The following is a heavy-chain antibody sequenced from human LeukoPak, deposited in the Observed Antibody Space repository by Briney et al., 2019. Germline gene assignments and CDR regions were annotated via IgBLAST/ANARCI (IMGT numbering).Heavy chain of an antibody. D-gene: IGHD7-27*01. J-gene: IGHJ5*02. V-gene: IGHV6-1*01. CDR2: TYYRSKWYN. CDR1: GDSVSSNSAA. CDR3: AREAKNWGYNWFDP. Sequence: SQTLSLTCAISGDSVSSNSAAWNWIRQSPSRGLEWLGRTYYRSKWYNNYAVSVKIRITINPDTSKNQFSLQLNSVTPEDTAVYYCAREAKNWGYNWFDPWGQGTLVTVSS.